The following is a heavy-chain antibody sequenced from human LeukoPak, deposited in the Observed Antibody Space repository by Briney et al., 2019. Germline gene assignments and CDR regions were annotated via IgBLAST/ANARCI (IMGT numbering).Heavy chain of an antibody. V-gene: IGHV1-46*01. CDR3: ARGGLYCSSTSCPSSDY. CDR1: GYTFTTYY. CDR2: INPSGGST. Sequence: ASVKVSCKASGYTFTTYYMHRVRQAPGQGLEWMGIINPSGGSTRYAQKFQGRVTMTRDTSTSTVYMELSSLRSEDTAVYYCARGGLYCSSTSCPSSDYWGQGTLVTVSS. J-gene: IGHJ4*02. D-gene: IGHD2-2*01.